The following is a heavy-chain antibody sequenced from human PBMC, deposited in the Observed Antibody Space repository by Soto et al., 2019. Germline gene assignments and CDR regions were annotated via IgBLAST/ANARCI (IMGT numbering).Heavy chain of an antibody. D-gene: IGHD3-10*01. CDR2: ISWNSGSI. CDR1: GFTFDDYA. J-gene: IGHJ4*02. Sequence: EVQLVESGGGLVQPGRSLRLSCAASGFTFDDYAMHWVRQAPGKGLEWVSGISWNSGSIGYADSVKGRVTISRDNAKNSLYLQMNSLRAEDTALYYCAKGHYGSGSYYNLGFDYWGQGTLVTVSS. CDR3: AKGHYGSGSYYNLGFDY. V-gene: IGHV3-9*01.